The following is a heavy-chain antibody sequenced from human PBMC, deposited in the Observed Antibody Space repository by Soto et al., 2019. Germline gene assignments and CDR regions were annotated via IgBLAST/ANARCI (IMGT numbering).Heavy chain of an antibody. Sequence: ASVKVSCKVSGYTLTELSMHWVRQAPGKGLEWMGWIDPEDGETSYAQKFQGRVTMTRNTSTSTAYMELSSLRSEDTAVYYCATSIAARLFGRYYGMDVWGQGTTVTVSS. CDR2: IDPEDGET. J-gene: IGHJ6*02. CDR1: GYTLTELS. CDR3: ATSIAARLFGRYYGMDV. D-gene: IGHD6-6*01. V-gene: IGHV1-24*01.